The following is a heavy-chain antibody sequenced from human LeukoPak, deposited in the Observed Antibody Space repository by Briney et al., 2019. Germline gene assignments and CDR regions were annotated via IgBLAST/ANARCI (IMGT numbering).Heavy chain of an antibody. CDR2: ISGSGGST. Sequence: PGGSLRLSCAASGFTFSSYAMSWVRQAPGKGLEWVSAISGSGGSTYYADSVKGRFTISRDNSKNTLYLQMNSLRAEDTAVYYCAKRYLGVGKDFWSGYPYYFDYWGQGPLVTVSS. V-gene: IGHV3-23*01. CDR1: GFTFSSYA. D-gene: IGHD3-3*01. J-gene: IGHJ4*02. CDR3: AKRYLGVGKDFWSGYPYYFDY.